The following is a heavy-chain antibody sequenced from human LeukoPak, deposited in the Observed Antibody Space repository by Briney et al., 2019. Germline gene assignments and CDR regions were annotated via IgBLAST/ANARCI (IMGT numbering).Heavy chain of an antibody. CDR2: ISSSSDHI. V-gene: IGHV3-23*01. Sequence: GGSLRLSCAASGFTFSSHAMSWVRQAPGKGLEWVSAISSSSDHIYYADSVQGRFTISRDNSKNTLYLQMNSLRAEVTALYYCANFVDTSMGRYDYWVQGTLVSVSS. D-gene: IGHD2/OR15-2a*01. J-gene: IGHJ4*02. CDR1: GFTFSSHA. CDR3: ANFVDTSMGRYDY.